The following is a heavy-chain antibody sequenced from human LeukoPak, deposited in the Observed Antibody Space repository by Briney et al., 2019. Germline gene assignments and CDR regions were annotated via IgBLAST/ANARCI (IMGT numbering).Heavy chain of an antibody. CDR2: ISNSGDST. D-gene: IGHD3-22*01. J-gene: IGHJ4*02. V-gene: IGHV3-23*01. CDR1: GFTFSSFA. CDR3: AKDILNSYYYDSSGYYYVGGNYFDY. Sequence: GGSLRLSCAASGFTFSSFAMTWVRQAPGKGLEWVSAISNSGDSTYYADSVTGRFTISRDNSKFTLYLQMNSLRAEDTAVYYCAKDILNSYYYDSSGYYYVGGNYFDYWGQGTLFTVSS.